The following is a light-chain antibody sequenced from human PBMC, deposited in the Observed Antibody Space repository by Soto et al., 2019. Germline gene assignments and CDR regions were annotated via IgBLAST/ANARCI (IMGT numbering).Light chain of an antibody. V-gene: IGLV2-14*01. Sequence: QSALTQPASVSGSPGQSIAISCTGTSSDVGAYDYASWYQQHAGKAPKLMIYDVNNRPSGVSNRFSGSKSGNTASLTISGLQAEDEADYYCSSYTISSTPPYVFGTGTKVTVL. CDR3: SSYTISSTPPYV. CDR2: DVN. J-gene: IGLJ1*01. CDR1: SSDVGAYDY.